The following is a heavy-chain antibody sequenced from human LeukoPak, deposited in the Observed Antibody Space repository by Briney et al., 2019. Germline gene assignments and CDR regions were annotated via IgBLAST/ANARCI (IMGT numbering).Heavy chain of an antibody. CDR3: ARADYYDILTGYYPPFDY. CDR2: INSDGSST. D-gene: IGHD3-9*01. Sequence: GGSLRLSCAASGFTFSSYWMHWVRQAPGKGLVWVSRINSDGSSTSYADSVKGRFTTSRDNAKNTLYLQMNSLRAEDTAVYYCARADYYDILTGYYPPFDYWGQGTLVTVSS. CDR1: GFTFSSYW. J-gene: IGHJ4*02. V-gene: IGHV3-74*01.